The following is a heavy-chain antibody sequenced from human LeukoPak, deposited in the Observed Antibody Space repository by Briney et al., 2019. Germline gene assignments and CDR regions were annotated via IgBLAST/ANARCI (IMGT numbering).Heavy chain of an antibody. Sequence: PSQTLSLTCTVSGGSISSGDYYWSWIRQPPGKGLEWIGYIYYSGSTYYNPSLKSRVTISVDTSKNQFSLKLSSVTAADTAVYYCARDSPGPYYYDSSGYLSGHWFDPWGQGTLVTVSS. CDR1: GGSISSGDYY. CDR2: IYYSGST. CDR3: ARDSPGPYYYDSSGYLSGHWFDP. D-gene: IGHD3-22*01. V-gene: IGHV4-30-4*08. J-gene: IGHJ5*02.